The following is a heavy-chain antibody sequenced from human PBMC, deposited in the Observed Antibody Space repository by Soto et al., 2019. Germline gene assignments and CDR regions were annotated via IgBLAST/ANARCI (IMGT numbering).Heavy chain of an antibody. J-gene: IGHJ5*02. CDR2: ISFDGTNK. CDR3: AKDVGVGELWVHGFDL. D-gene: IGHD3-10*01. V-gene: IGHV3-30*18. CDR1: GFTFSSYG. Sequence: QVQLVESGGGVVQPGRSLRLSCAASGFTFSSYGMHWVRQAPGKGLEWVAVISFDGTNKYSADSVRGRFTISRDNSKNTLYLQMNGLRDEDTAVYYCAKDVGVGELWVHGFDLWGQGTLVTVSS.